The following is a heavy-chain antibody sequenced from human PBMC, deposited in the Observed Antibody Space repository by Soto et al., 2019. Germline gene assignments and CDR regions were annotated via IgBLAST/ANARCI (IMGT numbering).Heavy chain of an antibody. D-gene: IGHD2-2*01. V-gene: IGHV3-23*01. Sequence: GSLRLSCAASGFTFSNYAMSWVRQAPGKGLEWVSTISGGGGRIYYADSVKGRFTISRDNSKNTLYMQMNSLRAEDTAVYYCAKRPASLVCFDYWGQGTLVTVSS. J-gene: IGHJ4*02. CDR2: ISGGGGRI. CDR3: AKRPASLVCFDY. CDR1: GFTFSNYA.